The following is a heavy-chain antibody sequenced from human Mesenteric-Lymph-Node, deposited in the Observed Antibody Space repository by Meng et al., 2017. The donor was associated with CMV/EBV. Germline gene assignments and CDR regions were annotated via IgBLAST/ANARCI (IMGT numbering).Heavy chain of an antibody. D-gene: IGHD2-21*01. CDR2: IISNGGST. CDR1: GFTFSSYA. V-gene: IGHV3-64*02. J-gene: IGHJ3*02. Sequence: GESLKISCAASGFTFSSYAMNWVRQAPGKGLEYVSAIISNGGSTYYADSVKGRFTISRDNSKNTLYLQMGSLRAEDMAVYYCARHNPVLFGAFDIWGQGTTVTVSS. CDR3: ARHNPVLFGAFDI.